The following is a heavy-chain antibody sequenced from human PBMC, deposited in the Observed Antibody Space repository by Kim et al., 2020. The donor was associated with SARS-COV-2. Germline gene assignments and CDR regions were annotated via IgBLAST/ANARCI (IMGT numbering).Heavy chain of an antibody. J-gene: IGHJ4*02. CDR3: ARRVYRGDHRPAFEY. D-gene: IGHD5-12*01. Sequence: NPSLKSRVTISGDTSKNQFFLRLGSVTAADTAVYYCARRVYRGDHRPAFEYWGQGTLVTVSS. V-gene: IGHV4-4*08.